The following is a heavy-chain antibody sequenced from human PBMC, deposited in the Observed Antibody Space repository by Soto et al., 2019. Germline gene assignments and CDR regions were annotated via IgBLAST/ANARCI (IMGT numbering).Heavy chain of an antibody. D-gene: IGHD3-10*01. J-gene: IGHJ4*02. CDR1: GFTFSRNG. CDR2: ISFDGNNK. V-gene: IGHV3-30*18. CDR3: AKPGSGELFDY. Sequence: QVQLVESGGRVVQPGRSLRLSCAASGFTFSRNGMHWVRQAPGKGLEWVAVISFDGNNKQYADSVKGRFTISRDNSKNTLYLQMNSLRAEDTAVYYCAKPGSGELFDYWGQGTLVTVSS.